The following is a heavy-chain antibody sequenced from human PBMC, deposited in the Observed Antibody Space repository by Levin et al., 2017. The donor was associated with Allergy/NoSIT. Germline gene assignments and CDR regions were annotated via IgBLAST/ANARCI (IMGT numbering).Heavy chain of an antibody. CDR3: ARGVDTTLVPSFDY. J-gene: IGHJ4*02. CDR2: ITSSGTTI. D-gene: IGHD5-18*01. Sequence: GGSLRLSCAASGFTFSNYYMSWIRQAPGKGLEWLSYITSSGTTIYYADSVKGRFTISRDNAKNSLFLQMHSLRADDTAVYYCARGVDTTLVPSFDYWGQGAQVTVSS. V-gene: IGHV3-11*01. CDR1: GFTFSNYY.